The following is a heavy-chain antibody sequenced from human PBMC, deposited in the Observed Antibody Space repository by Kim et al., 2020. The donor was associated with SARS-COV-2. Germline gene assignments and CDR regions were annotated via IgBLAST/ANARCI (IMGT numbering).Heavy chain of an antibody. CDR3: AKESSSSSWYEHWFDP. D-gene: IGHD6-13*01. Sequence: SVKGRFTISRDNAENTLYLQMNGLRAEDTAVYYCAKESSSSSWYEHWFDPWGQGNLVTVSS. J-gene: IGHJ5*02. V-gene: IGHV3-30*02.